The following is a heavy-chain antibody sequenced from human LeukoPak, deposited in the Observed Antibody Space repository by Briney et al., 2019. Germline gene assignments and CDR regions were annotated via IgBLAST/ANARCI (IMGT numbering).Heavy chain of an antibody. V-gene: IGHV3-23*01. J-gene: IGHJ1*01. D-gene: IGHD3-10*01. Sequence: PGGSLRLSCAVSGFTFSSHAMSWVRQAPGKGLDWVSAISCIGGDTYYADSVKGRFTISRDNSKNTLYLQMNSLRAEDTAVYYCAKDLWFGEPWGQGTLVTVSS. CDR2: ISCIGGDT. CDR3: AKDLWFGEP. CDR1: GFTFSSHA.